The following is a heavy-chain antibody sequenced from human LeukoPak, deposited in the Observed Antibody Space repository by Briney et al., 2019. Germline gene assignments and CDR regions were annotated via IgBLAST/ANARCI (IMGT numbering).Heavy chain of an antibody. CDR1: GFTFTTYD. CDR2: IWNDGSDK. V-gene: IGHV3-33*01. CDR3: ARDPVAGGYYYYAMDV. J-gene: IGHJ6*02. D-gene: IGHD6-19*01. Sequence: PGRSLRLSCAASGFTFTTYDIHWVRQAPGKGLEWVAVIWNDGSDKYYADSVKGRFIMSRDQSKNMFYLQMNSLRAEDTAVYYCARDPVAGGYYYYAMDVWGQGTTVSVSS.